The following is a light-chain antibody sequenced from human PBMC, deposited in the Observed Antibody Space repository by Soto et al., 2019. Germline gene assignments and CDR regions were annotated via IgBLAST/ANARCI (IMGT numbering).Light chain of an antibody. CDR1: QNVDTD. J-gene: IGKJ1*01. V-gene: IGKV3-15*01. CDR2: SAS. CDR3: QQSNTWRT. Sequence: EIVMTQSPDTLSVSPGERATLSCRASQNVDTDLARYQQRPGQAPRLLIFSASRRATGTPARFSGSGSGTEFTLTINSLQSEDFAVYYCQQSNTWRTFGQGTKVEV.